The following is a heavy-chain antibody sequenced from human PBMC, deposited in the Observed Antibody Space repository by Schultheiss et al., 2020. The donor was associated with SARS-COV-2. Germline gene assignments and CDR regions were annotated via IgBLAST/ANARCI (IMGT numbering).Heavy chain of an antibody. V-gene: IGHV1-8*01. CDR2: MNPNSGNT. Sequence: ASVKVSCKASGYTFTSYDINWVRQATGQGLEWMGWMNPNSGNTGYAQKFQGRVTMTRNTSISTAYMELSSLRSEDTAVYYCASLLTDFWSGYPDYYYYGMDVWGQGTTVTVSS. J-gene: IGHJ6*02. D-gene: IGHD3-3*01. CDR3: ASLLTDFWSGYPDYYYYGMDV. CDR1: GYTFTSYD.